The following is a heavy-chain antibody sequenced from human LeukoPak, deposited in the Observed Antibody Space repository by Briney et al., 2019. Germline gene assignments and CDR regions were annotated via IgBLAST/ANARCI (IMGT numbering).Heavy chain of an antibody. J-gene: IGHJ4*02. CDR3: ARDSGEGATNFDY. CDR1: GFTFSSYS. CDR2: ISSSSSYI. Sequence: GGSLGLSCAASGFTFSSYSMNWVRQAPGKGLEWVSSISSSSSYIYYADSVKGRFTISRDNAKNSLYLQMNSLRAEDTAVYYCARDSGEGATNFDYWGQGTLVTVSS. V-gene: IGHV3-21*01. D-gene: IGHD1-26*01.